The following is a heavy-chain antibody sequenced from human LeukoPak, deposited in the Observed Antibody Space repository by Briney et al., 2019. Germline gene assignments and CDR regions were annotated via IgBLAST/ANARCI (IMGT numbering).Heavy chain of an antibody. J-gene: IGHJ4*02. D-gene: IGHD5-18*01. CDR2: IYTSGST. CDR1: GGSISSYY. Sequence: SETPSLTCTVSGGSISSYYWSWIRQPAGKGLEWIGRIYTSGSTNYNPSLKSRVTMSVDTSKNQFSLKLSSVTAADTAVYYCAREDVDTAMVYFDYWGQGTLVTVSS. CDR3: AREDVDTAMVYFDY. V-gene: IGHV4-4*07.